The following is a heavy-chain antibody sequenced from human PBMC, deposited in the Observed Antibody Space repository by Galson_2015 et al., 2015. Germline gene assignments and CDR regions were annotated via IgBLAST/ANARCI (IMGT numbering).Heavy chain of an antibody. V-gene: IGHV6-1*01. CDR2: TYYRSKWYN. Sequence: CAISGDSVSSNSAAWNWIRQSPSRGLEWLGRTYYRSKWYNDYAVSVKSRITINPDTSKNEFSLQRNSVTPEDTSVYYCAREKKDYDVWRGYYSPSLSSRGYYYYYMDVSGTGTTVTVSS. CDR1: GDSVSSNSAA. D-gene: IGHD3-3*01. CDR3: AREKKDYDVWRGYYSPSLSSRGYYYYYMDV. J-gene: IGHJ6*03.